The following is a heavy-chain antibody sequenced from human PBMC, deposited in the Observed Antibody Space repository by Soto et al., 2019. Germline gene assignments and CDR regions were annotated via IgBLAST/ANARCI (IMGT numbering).Heavy chain of an antibody. V-gene: IGHV1-69*06. CDR1: GGTLSDHG. D-gene: IGHD3-10*01. CDR3: ARGVYGSGNFYTRPSGFDI. J-gene: IGHJ3*02. CDR2: TIPVFNTA. Sequence: QVQLEQSGAEVKKPGSSVKISCKASGGTLSDHGVSWLRQAPGQGLEWVGGTIPVFNTAKYAPKFQGKVTIAADKSPNKGYMELGSLRSDDTAFYYCARGVYGSGNFYTRPSGFDIWGQGTLVIVSS.